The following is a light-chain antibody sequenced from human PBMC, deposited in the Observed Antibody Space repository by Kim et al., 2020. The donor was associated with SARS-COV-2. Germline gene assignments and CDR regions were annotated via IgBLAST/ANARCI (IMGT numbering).Light chain of an antibody. CDR3: QQFGTSPFV. Sequence: SPGERATLSCRASQTISVNYLAWYQQKPGQAPRLLIYGASNRATGTPDRFSGSGSGTDFTLTISRLEPEDFAVYYCQQFGTSPFVFGPGTKVDIK. CDR2: GAS. CDR1: QTISVNY. J-gene: IGKJ3*01. V-gene: IGKV3-20*01.